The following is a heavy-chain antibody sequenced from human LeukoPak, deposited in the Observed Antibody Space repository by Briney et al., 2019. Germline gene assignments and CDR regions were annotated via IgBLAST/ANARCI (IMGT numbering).Heavy chain of an antibody. CDR1: GYTFTDYY. D-gene: IGHD6-6*01. CDR2: INTHSGCT. Sequence: GASVKVSCKASGYTFTDYYMHWVRQAPGQGLEWMGWINTHSGCTSYAQKFQCMVTITRDTSISTGFMELKTLGSDDTAVYYCARSRISAPVDYWGQGTLVTVSS. CDR3: ARSRISAPVDY. V-gene: IGHV1-2*02. J-gene: IGHJ4*02.